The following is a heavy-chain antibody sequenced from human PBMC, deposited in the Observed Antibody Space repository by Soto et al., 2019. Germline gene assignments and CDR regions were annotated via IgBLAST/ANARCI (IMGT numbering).Heavy chain of an antibody. D-gene: IGHD6-19*01. CDR3: ASSRRYSSGWSWYYGMDV. CDR2: INHSGST. J-gene: IGHJ6*02. Sequence: SETLSLTCAVYGGSFSGYYWSWIRQPPGKGLEWIGEINHSGSTNYNPSLKSRVTISVDTSKNQFSLKLSSVTAADTAVHYCASSRRYSSGWSWYYGMDVWGQGTTVTVSS. V-gene: IGHV4-34*01. CDR1: GGSFSGYY.